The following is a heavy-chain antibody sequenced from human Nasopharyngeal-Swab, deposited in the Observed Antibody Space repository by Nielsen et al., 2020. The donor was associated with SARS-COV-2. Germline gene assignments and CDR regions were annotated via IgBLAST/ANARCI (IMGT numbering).Heavy chain of an antibody. Sequence: GESLKISCAASGFTFSSYAMHWVRQAPGKGLEWVALIWYIGDNKYYADSVKGRFTISRDNSKNTLYLQMNSLRAEDTAVYYCAADIVVLPAVNLGDYCALDVWGPGTTVTVSS. CDR1: GFTFSSYA. CDR2: IWYIGDNK. J-gene: IGHJ6*02. V-gene: IGHV3-33*01. D-gene: IGHD2-2*01. CDR3: AADIVVLPAVNLGDYCALDV.